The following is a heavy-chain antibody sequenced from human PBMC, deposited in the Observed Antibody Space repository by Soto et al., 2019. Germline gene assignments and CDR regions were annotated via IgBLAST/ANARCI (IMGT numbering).Heavy chain of an antibody. V-gene: IGHV1-2*04. CDR1: GYTFTGYY. CDR2: INPNSGGT. Sequence: ASVKVSCKASGYTFTGYYMHWVRQAPGQGLEWMGWINPNSGGTNYAQKFQGWVTMTRDTSISTAYMELSSLRSEDTAVYYCARDLETLPCYYGMDVWGQGTTVTVCS. J-gene: IGHJ6*02. CDR3: ARDLETLPCYYGMDV.